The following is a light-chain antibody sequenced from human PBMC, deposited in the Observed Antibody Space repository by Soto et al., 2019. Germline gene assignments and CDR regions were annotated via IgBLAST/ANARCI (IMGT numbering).Light chain of an antibody. CDR3: QQLNSYPPIFT. CDR1: QSVSSAY. Sequence: EIVLTQSPGTLSLSPGERATLSCRASQSVSSAYLAWYQQKPGQAPRLLIYDVSSRATGIPDRFSGSGSGTDFTLTISSLQPEDFATYYCQQLNSYPPIFTFGPGTKVDIK. V-gene: IGKV3-20*01. J-gene: IGKJ3*01. CDR2: DVS.